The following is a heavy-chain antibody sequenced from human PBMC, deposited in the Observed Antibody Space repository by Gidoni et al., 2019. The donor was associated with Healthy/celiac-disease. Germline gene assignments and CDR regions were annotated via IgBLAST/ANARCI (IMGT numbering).Heavy chain of an antibody. J-gene: IGHJ4*02. CDR3: AREAPYDSSGYYYLPRHFYFDY. CDR2: IYHSGSP. V-gene: IGHV4-4*02. Sequence: QVQLQESGPGLVKPSGTLSLTCAVSGGSISSSNWWRWVRQPPGKGLEWIGEIYHSGSPNYNPSLKSRVTISVDKSKNQFSLKLSSVTAADTAVYYCAREAPYDSSGYYYLPRHFYFDYWGQGTLVTVSS. CDR1: GGSISSSNW. D-gene: IGHD3-22*01.